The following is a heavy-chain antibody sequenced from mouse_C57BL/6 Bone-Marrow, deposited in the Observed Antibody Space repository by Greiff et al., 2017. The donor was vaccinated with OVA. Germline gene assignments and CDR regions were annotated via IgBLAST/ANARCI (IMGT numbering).Heavy chain of an antibody. CDR2: IDPSDSYT. V-gene: IGHV1-59*01. D-gene: IGHD2-12*01. Sequence: QVQLQQPGAELVRPGTSVKLSCKASGYTFTSYWMHWVKQRPGQGLAWIGVIDPSDSYTNYNQKFKGKATLTVDTSSSTAYMQLSSLTSEDSAVYYCARAKGLPSYNSSSFAYWGQGTLVTVSA. CDR3: ARAKGLPSYNSSSFAY. CDR1: GYTFTSYW. J-gene: IGHJ3*01.